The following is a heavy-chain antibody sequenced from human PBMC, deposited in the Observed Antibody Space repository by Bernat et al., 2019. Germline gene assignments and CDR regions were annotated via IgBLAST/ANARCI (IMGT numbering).Heavy chain of an antibody. CDR1: GYSFTSYW. CDR2: IYPGDSDT. CDR3: AREGAYCGGDCYSSPPYYYYGMDV. V-gene: IGHV5-51*01. J-gene: IGHJ6*02. Sequence: EVQLVQSGAEVKKPGESLKISCKGSGYSFTSYWIGWVRQMPGKGLEWMGIIYPGDSDTRYSPSFQGQVTISADKSISTAYLQWSSLKASDTAMYYCAREGAYCGGDCYSSPPYYYYGMDVWGQGTTVTVSS. D-gene: IGHD2-21*02.